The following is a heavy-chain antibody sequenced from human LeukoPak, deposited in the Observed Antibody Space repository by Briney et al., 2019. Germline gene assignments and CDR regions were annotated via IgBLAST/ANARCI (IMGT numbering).Heavy chain of an antibody. D-gene: IGHD3-3*01. Sequence: ASVKVSCKASGGTFSSYAISWVRQAPGQGLEWMGRIIPILGIANYAQKFQGRVTITADKSTSTAYMELSSLRAEDRAVYYCSSPLRFLEWLLVSWGQGTLVTVSS. CDR2: IIPILGIA. V-gene: IGHV1-69*04. J-gene: IGHJ5*02. CDR3: SSPLRFLEWLLVS. CDR1: GGTFSSYA.